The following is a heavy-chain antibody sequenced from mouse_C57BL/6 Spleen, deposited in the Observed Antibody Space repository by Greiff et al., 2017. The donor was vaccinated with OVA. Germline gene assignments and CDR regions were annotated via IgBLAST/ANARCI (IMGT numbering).Heavy chain of an antibody. CDR2: ISSGSSTI. CDR3: ARPYGSSFWFAY. Sequence: EVKLVESGGGLVKPGGSLKLSCAASGFTFSDYGMHWVRQALEKGLEWVAYISSGSSTIYYADTVKGRFTISRDNAKNTLFLQMTSLRSEDTAMYYCARPYGSSFWFAYWGQGTLVTVSA. CDR1: GFTFSDYG. V-gene: IGHV5-17*01. J-gene: IGHJ3*01. D-gene: IGHD1-1*01.